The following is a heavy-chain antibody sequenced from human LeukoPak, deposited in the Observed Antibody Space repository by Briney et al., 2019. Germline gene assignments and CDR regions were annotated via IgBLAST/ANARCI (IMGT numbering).Heavy chain of an antibody. CDR1: GGSISSGGYS. CDR3: ARAYRGDSPDY. CDR2: IYHRGST. V-gene: IGHV4-30-2*01. D-gene: IGHD2-21*02. Sequence: SQTLSLTCAVSGGSISSGGYSWRWIRQPPGKGLEWIGYIYHRGSTYYNPSLKSRVTISVDRSKNQFSLKLSSVTAADTAVYYCARAYRGDSPDYWGQGTLVTVSS. J-gene: IGHJ4*02.